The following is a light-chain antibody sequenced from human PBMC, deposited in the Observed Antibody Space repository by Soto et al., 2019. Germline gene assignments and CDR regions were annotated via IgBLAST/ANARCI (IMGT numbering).Light chain of an antibody. CDR3: QQYNSYPLT. Sequence: DIQMTQSPSTLSASVGDRVTITCRAGQSISGWLAWYQQKPGKAPNLLIYKATSLKSGVPSRFSGSGSGTEYTLTISSLQPDDFATYYGQQYNSYPLTFGGGTKVEI. J-gene: IGKJ4*01. V-gene: IGKV1-5*03. CDR1: QSISGW. CDR2: KAT.